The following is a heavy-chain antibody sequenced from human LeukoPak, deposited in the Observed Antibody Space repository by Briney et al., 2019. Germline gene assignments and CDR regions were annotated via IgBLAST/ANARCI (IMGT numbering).Heavy chain of an antibody. Sequence: VASVKVSCKASGGTFSSYAISWVRQAPGQGLEWMGGIIPIFGTANYAQKFQGRVTITADESTSTAYMELSSLRSEDTAVYYCARRGTTGTTSWFDPWGKGTLVTVSS. D-gene: IGHD1-1*01. CDR2: IIPIFGTA. V-gene: IGHV1-69*13. J-gene: IGHJ5*02. CDR3: ARRGTTGTTSWFDP. CDR1: GGTFSSYA.